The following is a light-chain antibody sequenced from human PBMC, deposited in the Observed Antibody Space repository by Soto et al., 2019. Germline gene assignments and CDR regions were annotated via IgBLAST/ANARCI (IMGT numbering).Light chain of an antibody. Sequence: QSVLTQQPSVSGAPGQRVTISCTGTSSNIGAGHDVHWYQQLPGAAPKLLIYGTTNRPSGVPDRFSGSRSGTSASVAITGLQADDEADYYCQSYDTSLSGHVIFGGGTKLTVL. CDR1: SSNIGAGHD. V-gene: IGLV1-40*01. J-gene: IGLJ2*01. CDR3: QSYDTSLSGHVI. CDR2: GTT.